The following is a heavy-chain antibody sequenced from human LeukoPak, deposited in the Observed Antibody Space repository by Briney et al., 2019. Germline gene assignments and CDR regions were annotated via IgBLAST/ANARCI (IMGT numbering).Heavy chain of an antibody. V-gene: IGHV4-4*07. D-gene: IGHD3-10*01. Sequence: TSETLSLTCTVSGVSMNYYFWNWIRQPAGEGLQWIGRIHSSGTTNYNPSLKSRVTMSIDMSKNQFSLKLSSVTAADTAVYYCAGIMTYGAFDIWGQGTMVTVSS. CDR1: GVSMNYYF. CDR2: IHSSGTT. CDR3: AGIMTYGAFDI. J-gene: IGHJ3*02.